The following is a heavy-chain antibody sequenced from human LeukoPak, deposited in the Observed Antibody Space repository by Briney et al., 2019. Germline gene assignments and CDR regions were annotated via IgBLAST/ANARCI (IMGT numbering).Heavy chain of an antibody. CDR3: ARVPRMNYGMDV. V-gene: IGHV3-66*01. CDR1: GFTVSSNY. D-gene: IGHD2-8*01. CDR2: IYSGGST. J-gene: IGHJ6*02. Sequence: PGGSLRLSCAASGFTVSSNYMSWVRQAPGKGLEWVSVIYSGGSTYYADSVKGRFTISRDNSKNTLYLQMNSLRAEDTAVYYYARVPRMNYGMDVWGQGTTVTVSS.